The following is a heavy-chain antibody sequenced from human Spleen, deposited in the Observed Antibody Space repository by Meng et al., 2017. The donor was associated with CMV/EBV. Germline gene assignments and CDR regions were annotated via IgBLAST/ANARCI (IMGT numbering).Heavy chain of an antibody. CDR3: ARDIGGSKDRYGMDV. V-gene: IGHV3-7*01. Sequence: GGSLRLSCAASGFTFSSYWMSWVRQAPGKGLEWVANIKQDGSEKYYVDSVKGRFTISRDNAKNSLYLQMNSLRAEDTAVYYCARDIGGSKDRYGMDVWGQGTTVTVSS. D-gene: IGHD2-2*01. CDR2: IKQDGSEK. CDR1: GFTFSSYW. J-gene: IGHJ6*02.